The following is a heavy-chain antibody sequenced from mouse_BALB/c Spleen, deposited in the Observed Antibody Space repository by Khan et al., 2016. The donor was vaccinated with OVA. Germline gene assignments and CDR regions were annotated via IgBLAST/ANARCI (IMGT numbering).Heavy chain of an antibody. CDR3: GRSTMITTEFAY. J-gene: IGHJ3*01. Sequence: QVQLQQPGAELVKPGASVKLSCKASGYTFTSYWMHWVKQRPGQGLEWIGEINPSNGRTNYNEKFKSKATLTVDKSSNTAYMQLSSLTSEDSAVYYCGRSTMITTEFAYWGQGTLVTVSA. CDR2: INPSNGRT. V-gene: IGHV1S81*02. CDR1: GYTFTSYW. D-gene: IGHD2-4*01.